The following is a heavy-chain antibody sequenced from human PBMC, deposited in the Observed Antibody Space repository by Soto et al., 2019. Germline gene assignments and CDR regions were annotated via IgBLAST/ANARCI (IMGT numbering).Heavy chain of an antibody. J-gene: IGHJ4*02. CDR2: IYSSGST. CDR3: AMTPLL. D-gene: IGHD1-26*01. CDR1: GGSISSGGYY. V-gene: IGHV4-31*03. Sequence: QVQLQESGPGLVKPSQTLSLTCTVSGGSISSGGYYWSWIRQHPGRGLAWIGYIYSSGSTYYNPSLXSXXTISVETSKNLSSLKLNSVTAADTAVYYCAMTPLLWGQGTLVTVSS.